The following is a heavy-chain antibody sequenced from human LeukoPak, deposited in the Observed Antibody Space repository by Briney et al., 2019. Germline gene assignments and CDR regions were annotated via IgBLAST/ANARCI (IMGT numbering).Heavy chain of an antibody. D-gene: IGHD1-1*01. CDR1: GGSISSSSYY. V-gene: IGHV4-39*01. J-gene: IGHJ5*02. CDR3: AKLPFPRTTGNWLDP. Sequence: SETLSLTCTVSGGSISSSSYYWGWIRQPPGKGLEWIGSIYYSGSTYYNPSLKSRVTISVDTSKNQFSLKLNSVTAADTAVFYCAKLPFPRTTGNWLDPWGQGTLVTVSS. CDR2: IYYSGST.